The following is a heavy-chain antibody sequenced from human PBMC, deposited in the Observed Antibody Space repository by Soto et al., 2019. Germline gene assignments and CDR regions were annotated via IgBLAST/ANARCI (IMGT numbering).Heavy chain of an antibody. CDR2: FYSSGSI. CDR3: ARMYSSGSGWFHP. V-gene: IGHV4-31*03. Sequence: ASETLSLTCFVSGYSITAGGYYWSWIRHHPGKGLEWIGSFYSSGSIIYNPSLRSRVSISGDTSSNRFSMSLTSVTAADTARYYCARMYSSGSGWFHPWGQGTLVTVSS. J-gene: IGHJ5*02. D-gene: IGHD6-19*01. CDR1: GYSITAGGYY.